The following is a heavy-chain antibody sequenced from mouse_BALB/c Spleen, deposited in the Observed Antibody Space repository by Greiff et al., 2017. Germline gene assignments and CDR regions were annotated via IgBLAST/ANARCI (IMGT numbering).Heavy chain of an antibody. CDR2: IWAGGST. CDR1: GFSLTSYG. V-gene: IGHV2-9*02. J-gene: IGHJ2*01. D-gene: IGHD2-3*01. Sequence: VNVVESGPGLVAPSQSLSITCTVSGFSLTSYGVHWVRQPPGKGLEWLGVIWAGGSTNYNSALMSRLSISKDNSKSQVFLKMNSLQTDDTAMYYCAREGDGYYDYWGQGTTLTVSS. CDR3: AREGDGYYDY.